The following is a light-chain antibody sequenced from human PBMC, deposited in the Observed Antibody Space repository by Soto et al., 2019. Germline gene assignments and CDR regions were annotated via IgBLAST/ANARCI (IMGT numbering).Light chain of an antibody. CDR1: QTVASN. J-gene: IGKJ2*01. Sequence: EIVMTQSPASLSLSPGDGATLSCRASQTVASNLAWYQQKPGQGPRLLIHGASTRAAGVPARFSGSGSGTDFTLTISSLQSEDFAGYYCQQYHNWPPQYTFGQGTKLQIK. V-gene: IGKV3-15*01. CDR3: QQYHNWPPQYT. CDR2: GAS.